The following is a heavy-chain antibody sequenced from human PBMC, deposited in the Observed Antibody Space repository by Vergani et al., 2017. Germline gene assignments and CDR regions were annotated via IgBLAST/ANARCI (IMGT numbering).Heavy chain of an antibody. D-gene: IGHD1-26*01. Sequence: QVQLQESGPGLVKPSGTLSLTCAVSGGSISSSNWWTWVRQPPGKGVEWIGEIYHRGSTNYNPSLKSRVTILVDKSKNQFSLKLSSVTAADTAVYYCASSVSGSDDFDYWGQGTLVTVSS. CDR3: ASSVSGSDDFDY. V-gene: IGHV4-4*02. J-gene: IGHJ4*02. CDR1: GGSISSSNW. CDR2: IYHRGST.